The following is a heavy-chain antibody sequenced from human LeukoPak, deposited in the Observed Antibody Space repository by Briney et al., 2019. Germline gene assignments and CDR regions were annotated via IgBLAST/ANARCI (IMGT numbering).Heavy chain of an antibody. CDR2: IYSGGST. Sequence: GGSLRLSCAVSGFPVSSKFMSWVRQAPGEGLEWVSIIYSGGSTDYADSVKGRFTISRDNSQNTLYLQMNSLRAEDTAVYYCASSMVRGISGAFDIWGQGKMVIVSS. CDR1: GFPVSSKF. D-gene: IGHD3-10*01. V-gene: IGHV3-53*01. J-gene: IGHJ3*02. CDR3: ASSMVRGISGAFDI.